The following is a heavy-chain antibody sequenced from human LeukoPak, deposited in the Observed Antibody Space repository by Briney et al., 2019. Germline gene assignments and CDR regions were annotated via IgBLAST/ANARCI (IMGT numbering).Heavy chain of an antibody. D-gene: IGHD1-26*01. Sequence: GGSLRLSCAASGVTFSNYATSWVRQAPGKGLEWVSTISGNGGSTYYADSVKGRFTISRDNSKNTLYLQMNSLRAEDTSVYYCAKDDGPGSGSPRDAFDIWGQGTMVTVSS. V-gene: IGHV3-23*01. CDR1: GVTFSNYA. CDR3: AKDDGPGSGSPRDAFDI. J-gene: IGHJ3*02. CDR2: ISGNGGST.